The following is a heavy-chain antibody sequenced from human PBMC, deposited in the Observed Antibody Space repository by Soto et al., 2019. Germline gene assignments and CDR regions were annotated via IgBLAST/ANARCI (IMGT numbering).Heavy chain of an antibody. Sequence: EVQLLESGGDLVQPGGSLRLSCAASGFTFSAYAMSWVRQAPGKGLEWVSGISSSGGDTFYADSVKGRFTISRDSSKGTLYLQMDRLRAGDTAIYDCAKSGGSSCYSRSDSWGQGTLVTVSS. CDR3: AKSGGSSCYSRSDS. D-gene: IGHD2-15*01. CDR1: GFTFSAYA. V-gene: IGHV3-23*01. CDR2: ISSSGGDT. J-gene: IGHJ4*02.